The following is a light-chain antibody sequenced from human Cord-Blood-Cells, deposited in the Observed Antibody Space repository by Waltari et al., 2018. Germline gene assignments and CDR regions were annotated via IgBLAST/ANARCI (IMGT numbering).Light chain of an antibody. Sequence: QSALTQPASVSGSPGQSITISCTGTSSDVGGYNYVSWYQQHPGKAPKLMIYDVSNRLSGVSNLFSGSKSGNTASLTISGLRAEDEADYYCSSYTSSSTLVFGGGTKLTVL. CDR1: SSDVGGYNY. J-gene: IGLJ3*02. V-gene: IGLV2-14*03. CDR2: DVS. CDR3: SSYTSSSTLV.